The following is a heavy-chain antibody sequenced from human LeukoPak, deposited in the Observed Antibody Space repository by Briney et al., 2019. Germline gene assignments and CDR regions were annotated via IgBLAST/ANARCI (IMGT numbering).Heavy chain of an antibody. V-gene: IGHV5-51*01. J-gene: IGHJ2*01. CDR2: IYPDDSDT. Sequence: GESLKIFCKGSGYSFTSYWIAWVRQMPGKGLEYMGVIYPDDSDTRYSPSFQGQVTISADKSISTAHLQWSSLKASDTAMYYCARQIAEVGTAKYLDIWGRGTLVTVSS. CDR3: ARQIAEVGTAKYLDI. D-gene: IGHD6-13*01. CDR1: GYSFTSYW.